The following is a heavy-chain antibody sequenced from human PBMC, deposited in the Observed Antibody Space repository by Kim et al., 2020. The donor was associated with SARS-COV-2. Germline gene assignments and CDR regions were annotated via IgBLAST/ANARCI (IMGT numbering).Heavy chain of an antibody. V-gene: IGHV4-34*01. D-gene: IGHD3-10*01. Sequence: SETLSLTCAVYGGSFSGYYWSWIRQPPGKGLEWIGEINHSGSTNYNPSLKSRVTISVDTSKNQFSLKLSSVTAADTAVYYCARGLAGPPPLPYYYYYYMDVWGKGTTVTVSS. CDR2: INHSGST. CDR3: ARGLAGPPPLPYYYYYYMDV. CDR1: GGSFSGYY. J-gene: IGHJ6*03.